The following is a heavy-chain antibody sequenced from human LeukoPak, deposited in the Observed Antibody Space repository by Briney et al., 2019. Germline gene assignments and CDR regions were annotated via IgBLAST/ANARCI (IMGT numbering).Heavy chain of an antibody. V-gene: IGHV4-59*01. CDR3: ARVRAVAGPALFDY. Sequence: PSETLSLTCTVSTASISSYYWSWIRQPPGKGLEWIGYIDYNGSPKYNPSLKSRVTISVDTSKNDFSLKLISVTAADTAVYYCARVRAVAGPALFDYWGQGTLVTVSS. J-gene: IGHJ4*02. CDR1: TASISSYY. CDR2: IDYNGSP. D-gene: IGHD6-19*01.